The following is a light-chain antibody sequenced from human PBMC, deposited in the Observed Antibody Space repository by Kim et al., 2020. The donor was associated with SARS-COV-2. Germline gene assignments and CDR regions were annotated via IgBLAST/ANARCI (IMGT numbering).Light chain of an antibody. CDR1: SSNIGSNT. CDR2: GNN. Sequence: SVVTQPPSASGTPGQRVTISCSGSSSNIGSNTVSWYHQLPGTAPKLLIYGNNQRPSGVPDRFSGSKSGTSASLAISGLQSEDEADYYCAAWDDTLNGPVFGGGTKLTVL. J-gene: IGLJ3*02. CDR3: AAWDDTLNGPV. V-gene: IGLV1-44*01.